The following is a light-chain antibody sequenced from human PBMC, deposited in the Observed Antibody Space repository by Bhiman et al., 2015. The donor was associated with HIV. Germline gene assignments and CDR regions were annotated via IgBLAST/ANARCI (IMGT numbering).Light chain of an antibody. Sequence: SYVLTQPPSMSVSPGQTARITCSGDALPKQYAYWYQQKPGQAPILIMYKDTERPSGIPARFSGSSSGTTVTLTISGVRAEDEADYYCQSADDSDSSVIFGGGTKLTVL. V-gene: IGLV3-25*03. CDR3: QSADDSDSSVI. J-gene: IGLJ2*01. CDR1: ALPKQY. CDR2: KDT.